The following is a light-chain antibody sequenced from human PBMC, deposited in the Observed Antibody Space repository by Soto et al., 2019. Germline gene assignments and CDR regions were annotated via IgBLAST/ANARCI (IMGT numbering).Light chain of an antibody. CDR2: AAS. Sequence: DIQMTQSPSSLSASVGDRVTITCRASQSITISLNWYQQKPGKAPKLLIYAASNLHRGVPSRFSGSGSGTDFTLTISSLQPEDFATYYCQQTYSTPRTFXPGTKVDIK. CDR1: QSITIS. J-gene: IGKJ3*01. V-gene: IGKV1-39*01. CDR3: QQTYSTPRT.